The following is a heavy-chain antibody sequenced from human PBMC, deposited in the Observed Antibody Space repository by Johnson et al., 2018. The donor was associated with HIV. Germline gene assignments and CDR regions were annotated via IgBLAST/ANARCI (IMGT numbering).Heavy chain of an antibody. Sequence: QVQLVESGGGLVKPGGSLRLSCAASGFIFSDYYMNWIRQAPGKGLEWVSYITGSGTTIYYADSVRGRFTISRDNAKNSLYLQINSLRAEDTALYYCARVTIFGVTKVDAFDIWGQGTMVTVSS. D-gene: IGHD3-3*01. V-gene: IGHV3-11*01. CDR1: GFIFSDYY. CDR3: ARVTIFGVTKVDAFDI. CDR2: ITGSGTTI. J-gene: IGHJ3*02.